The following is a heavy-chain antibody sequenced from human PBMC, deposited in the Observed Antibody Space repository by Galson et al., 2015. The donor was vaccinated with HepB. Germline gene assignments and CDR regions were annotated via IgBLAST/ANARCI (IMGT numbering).Heavy chain of an antibody. CDR2: IYYSGST. CDR3: ARVVGSGSPFYYYYGMDV. Sequence: ETLSLTCTASGGSISSYYWSWIRQPPGKGLEWIGYIYYSGSTNYNPSLKSRVTISVDTSKNQFSLKLSSVTAADTAVYYCARVVGSGSPFYYYYGMDVWGQGTTVTVSS. V-gene: IGHV4-59*01. D-gene: IGHD3-10*01. J-gene: IGHJ6*02. CDR1: GGSISSYY.